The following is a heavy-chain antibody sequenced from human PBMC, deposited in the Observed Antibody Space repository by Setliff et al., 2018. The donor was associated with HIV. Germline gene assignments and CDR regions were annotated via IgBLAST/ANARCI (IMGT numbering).Heavy chain of an antibody. Sequence: GASVKVSCKASGYTFTGYYLHWVRQAPGKGLEWMGGFDPEDGETIYAQKFQGRVTMTEDTSTDTAYMELSSLRSEDTAVYYCASRSSGYLFDYWGQGTLVTVSS. CDR3: ASRSSGYLFDY. J-gene: IGHJ4*02. CDR1: GYTFTGYY. V-gene: IGHV1-24*01. D-gene: IGHD3-22*01. CDR2: FDPEDGET.